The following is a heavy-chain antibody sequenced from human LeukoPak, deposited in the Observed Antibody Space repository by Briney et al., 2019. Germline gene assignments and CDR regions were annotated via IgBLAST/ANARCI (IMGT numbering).Heavy chain of an antibody. CDR3: AKDCCSNTGLFDY. J-gene: IGHJ4*02. CDR1: GLTFSTYA. V-gene: IGHV3-23*01. CDR2: VTVDGGTT. D-gene: IGHD2-2*01. Sequence: PGGSLRLSCAASGLTFSTYAMSWVRQAPGKGLEWVSTVTVDGGTTYYADSVKGRFTISRDNSKNTLYLQMNSLRTEDTAVYYCAKDCCSNTGLFDYWGQGTRVTVFS.